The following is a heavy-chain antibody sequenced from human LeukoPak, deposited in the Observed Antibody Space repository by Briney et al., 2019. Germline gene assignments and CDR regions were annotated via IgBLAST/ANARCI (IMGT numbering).Heavy chain of an antibody. D-gene: IGHD3-22*01. CDR3: ARVVRYYYDSSGYPRGYYYMDV. V-gene: IGHV1-18*01. CDR1: GYTFTSYG. J-gene: IGHJ6*03. CDR2: ISAYNGNT. Sequence: EASVKVSCKASGYTFTSYGISWVRQAPGQGLEWMGWISAYNGNTNYAQKLQGRVTMTTDTSTSTAYMELRSLRSDDTAVYYCARVVRYYYDSSGYPRGYYYMDVWGKGTTVTVSS.